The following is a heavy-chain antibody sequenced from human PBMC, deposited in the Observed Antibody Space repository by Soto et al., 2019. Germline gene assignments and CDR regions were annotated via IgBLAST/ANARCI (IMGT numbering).Heavy chain of an antibody. V-gene: IGHV3-23*01. CDR1: GFTFSSYA. CDR2: ISGSGGST. J-gene: IGHJ4*02. CDR3: AKSRSSWSYFDY. Sequence: GGSLRLSCAASGFTFSSYAMSWVRQAPGKGLEWVSVISGSGGSTYYADSVKGRFTISRDNSKNTLYLQMNSLRAEDTAVYYCAKSRSSWSYFDYWGQLTPVTLSS. D-gene: IGHD6-13*01.